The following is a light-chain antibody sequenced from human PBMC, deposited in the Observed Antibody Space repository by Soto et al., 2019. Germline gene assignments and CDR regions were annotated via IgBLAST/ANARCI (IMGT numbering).Light chain of an antibody. J-gene: IGKJ1*01. CDR2: NAS. CDR1: QGISNE. V-gene: IGKV1-6*01. Sequence: AIQMTQSPSSVSASVGDRVTITCRASQGISNELGWYQQKPGKAPKLLIYNASSLQSGVPSRFSGSGSGTDFILTISGLQQEDFVTYFCLQDFNYPRTFGQGTKV. CDR3: LQDFNYPRT.